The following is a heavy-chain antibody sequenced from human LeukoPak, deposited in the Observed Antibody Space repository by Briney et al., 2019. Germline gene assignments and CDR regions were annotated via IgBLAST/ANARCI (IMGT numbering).Heavy chain of an antibody. CDR1: GFTFSNFA. D-gene: IGHD6-19*01. Sequence: GGSLRLSCAASGFTFSNFAMNWVRQAPGEGLEWVSTISGSGGSTYYADSVKGRFTISRDNSKNTLYLQMNSLRAEDTAVYYCAKMVHTEQWLVPFDYWGQGTLVTVSS. J-gene: IGHJ4*02. CDR3: AKMVHTEQWLVPFDY. CDR2: ISGSGGST. V-gene: IGHV3-23*01.